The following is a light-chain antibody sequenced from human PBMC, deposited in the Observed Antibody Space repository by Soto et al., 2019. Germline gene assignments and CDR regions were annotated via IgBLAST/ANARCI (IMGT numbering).Light chain of an antibody. V-gene: IGLV2-14*03. CDR2: DVY. Sequence: QSVLTPPALVTGSPAQSITISCTGTSSDIGRYDYVSWYQQHPGKAPKFKIYDVYSRPSGVSNRFSGSKSGNTASLTISGLQPEDEADYFCSSYTSSNSLVLGPGTKATVL. J-gene: IGLJ1*01. CDR3: SSYTSSNSLV. CDR1: SSDIGRYDY.